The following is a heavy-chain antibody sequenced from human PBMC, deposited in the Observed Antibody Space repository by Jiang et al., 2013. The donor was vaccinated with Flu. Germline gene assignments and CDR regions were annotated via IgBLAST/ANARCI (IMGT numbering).Heavy chain of an antibody. D-gene: IGHD7-27*01. V-gene: IGHV7-4-1*02. CDR2: INTNTGNP. CDR3: ARERAGEALVDYFDY. Sequence: FTSYAMNWVRQAPGQGLEWMGWINTNTGNPTYAQGFTGRFVFSLDTSVSTAYLQISSLKAEDTAVYYCARERAGEALVDYFDYWGQGTLVTVSS. CDR1: FTSYA. J-gene: IGHJ4*02.